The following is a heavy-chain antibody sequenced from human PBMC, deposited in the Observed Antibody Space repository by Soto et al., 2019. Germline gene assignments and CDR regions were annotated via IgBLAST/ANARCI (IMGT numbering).Heavy chain of an antibody. CDR2: INPNSGNI. Sequence: ASVKVSCKASGNTFTGYDINWVRQATGHGLEWMGWINPNSGNIGYAQKFQGRVTMTRDTAIRTAYMEVSRLRSDDTAVYYCARGRASGSYYLLDYWGQGTLVTVSS. J-gene: IGHJ4*02. V-gene: IGHV1-8*01. D-gene: IGHD3-10*01. CDR1: GNTFTGYD. CDR3: ARGRASGSYYLLDY.